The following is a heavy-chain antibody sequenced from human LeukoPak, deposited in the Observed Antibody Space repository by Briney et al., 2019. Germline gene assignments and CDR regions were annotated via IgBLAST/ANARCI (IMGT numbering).Heavy chain of an antibody. V-gene: IGHV1-46*01. CDR3: ARGIQLWATEPNWFDP. CDR2: INPSGGST. D-gene: IGHD5-18*01. CDR1: GYTFTSNY. J-gene: IGHJ5*02. Sequence: ASVKVSCKASGYTFTSNYIHWVRQAPGQGLEWMGIINPSGGSTSYAQKFQGRVTMTRDTSTSTVYMELSSLRSEDTAVYYCARGIQLWATEPNWFDPWGQGTLVTVSS.